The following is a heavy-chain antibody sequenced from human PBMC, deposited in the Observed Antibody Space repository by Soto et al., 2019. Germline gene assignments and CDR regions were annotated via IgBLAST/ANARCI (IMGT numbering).Heavy chain of an antibody. CDR1: GFTFSNYY. CDR2: ISSRASTI. Sequence: QVQLVESGGGLVKPGGSLRLSCAASGFTFSNYYMSWIRQAPGKGLEWVSYISSRASTIFYADSVKGRFTISRDNVKNSLYLQMNSLRAEDTAVYYCASGTNGAFFDYWGQGILVAVSS. CDR3: ASGTNGAFFDY. V-gene: IGHV3-11*01. J-gene: IGHJ4*02. D-gene: IGHD2-8*01.